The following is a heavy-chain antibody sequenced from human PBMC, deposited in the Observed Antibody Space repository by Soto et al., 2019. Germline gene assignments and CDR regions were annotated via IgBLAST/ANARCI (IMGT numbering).Heavy chain of an antibody. D-gene: IGHD2-2*01. V-gene: IGHV4-39*01. CDR1: GGSISSSSYY. CDR3: ASQEYCSSTSCYGDNHTFDY. Sequence: TLSLTCTVSGGSISSSSYYWGWIRQPPGKGLEWIGSIYYSGSTYYNPSLKSRVTISVDTSKNQFSLKLSSVTAADTAVYYCASQEYCSSTSCYGDNHTFDYWGQGTLVTVSS. CDR2: IYYSGST. J-gene: IGHJ4*02.